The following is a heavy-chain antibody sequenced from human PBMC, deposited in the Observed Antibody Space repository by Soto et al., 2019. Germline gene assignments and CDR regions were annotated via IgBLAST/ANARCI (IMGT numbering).Heavy chain of an antibody. V-gene: IGHV4-59*06. CDR2: IYYSGST. D-gene: IGHD3-9*01. Sequence: SETLSLTCTVAGGSISSYYWSWIRQHPGKGLEWIGYIYYSGSTYYNPSLKSRVTISVDTSKNQFSLKLSSVTAADTAVYYCARGYYDILTGSRLDYWGQGTLVTVSS. J-gene: IGHJ4*02. CDR1: GGSISSYY. CDR3: ARGYYDILTGSRLDY.